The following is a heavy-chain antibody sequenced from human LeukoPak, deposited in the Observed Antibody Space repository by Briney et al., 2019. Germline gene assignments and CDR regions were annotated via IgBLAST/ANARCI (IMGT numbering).Heavy chain of an antibody. Sequence: SETLSLTCTVSGGSISSYHWGWVRQPAGKGLEWIGRIYNSGSTNYNPSLKSRVTMSVDTSKSQFSLKLSSVTAADTAVYYCVRDEAVPGTFGQNWGQGTLVTVSS. CDR2: IYNSGST. CDR1: GGSISSYH. CDR3: VRDEAVPGTFGQN. D-gene: IGHD3-16*01. V-gene: IGHV4-4*07. J-gene: IGHJ4*02.